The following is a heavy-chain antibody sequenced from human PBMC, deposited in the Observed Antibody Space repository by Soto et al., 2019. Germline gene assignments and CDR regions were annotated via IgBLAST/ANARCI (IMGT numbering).Heavy chain of an antibody. D-gene: IGHD2-15*01. CDR1: GYTFTSYY. J-gene: IGHJ6*02. CDR2: INPSGGST. Sequence: ASVKVSCKASGYTFTSYYMHWVRQAPGQGLEWMGIINPSGGSTSYAQKFQGRVTMTRDTSTSTVYMELSSLRSEDTAVYYCARDCSGGSCYPSVVNYYYYYGMDVWGQGTTVTVSS. V-gene: IGHV1-46*01. CDR3: ARDCSGGSCYPSVVNYYYYYGMDV.